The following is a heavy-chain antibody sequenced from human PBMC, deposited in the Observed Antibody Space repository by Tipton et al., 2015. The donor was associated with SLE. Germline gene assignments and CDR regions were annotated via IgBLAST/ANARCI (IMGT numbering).Heavy chain of an antibody. V-gene: IGHV3-74*01. CDR3: AKRPVGTIYHFDY. J-gene: IGHJ4*02. CDR2: INEDGSIT. CDR1: GFTFSSYW. D-gene: IGHD1-1*01. Sequence: SLRLSCAASGFTFSSYWMHWVRQAPGKGLVWVSRINEDGSITSYEDSVKGRFTISRDSSTNTLYLQMNSLRGGDTATYFCAKRPVGTIYHFDYWGRGTLVTVSS.